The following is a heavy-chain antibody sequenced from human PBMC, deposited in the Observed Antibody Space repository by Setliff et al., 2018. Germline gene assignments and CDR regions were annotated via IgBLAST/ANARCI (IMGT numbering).Heavy chain of an antibody. J-gene: IGHJ5*02. Sequence: GSLRLSCGGYGFTFSKYWMYWVRQVPGKGLVWVSRINGDGTITNYADSVKGRFTISRDNAKNTLYLQMNSLRGEDTAVYYCARDVFDFRTGQADPWGQGTRVTVSS. V-gene: IGHV3-74*01. D-gene: IGHD3-3*01. CDR3: ARDVFDFRTGQADP. CDR1: GFTFSKYW. CDR2: INGDGTIT.